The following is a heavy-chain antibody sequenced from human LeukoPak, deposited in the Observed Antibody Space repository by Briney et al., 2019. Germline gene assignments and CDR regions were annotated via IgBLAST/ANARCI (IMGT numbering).Heavy chain of an antibody. J-gene: IGHJ6*03. CDR1: GFTFSSYG. CDR2: IRYDGSNK. V-gene: IGHV3-30*02. D-gene: IGHD2-21*01. CDR3: ARMDRYCGGDCYYYYYYMDV. Sequence: GGSLRLSCAASGFTFSSYGMHWVRQAPGKGLEWVAFIRYDGSNKYYADSVKGRFTISRDNSKNTLYLQMNSLRAEDTAVYYCARMDRYCGGDCYYYYYYMDVWGRGTTVTVSS.